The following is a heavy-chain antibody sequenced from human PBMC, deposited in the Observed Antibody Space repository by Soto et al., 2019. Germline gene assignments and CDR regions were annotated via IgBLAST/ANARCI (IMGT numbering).Heavy chain of an antibody. CDR3: AREAPRRGGDLFWGFDY. V-gene: IGHV3-48*03. D-gene: IGHD3-16*01. CDR1: GFTFSDYE. J-gene: IGHJ4*02. Sequence: EVQLVESGGHLVQPGGSLRLSCAGSGFTFSDYEMNWVRQAPGKGLEWVAYITSSGSSIYYADSVKGRFTISRDNAKNSLFLQMNSLTVEDTAVYYCAREAPRRGGDLFWGFDYWGQGTLVTVSS. CDR2: ITSSGSSI.